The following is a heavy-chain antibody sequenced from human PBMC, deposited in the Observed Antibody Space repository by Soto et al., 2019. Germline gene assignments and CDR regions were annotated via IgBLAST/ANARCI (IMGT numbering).Heavy chain of an antibody. CDR3: RRSSRYSTDV. D-gene: IGHD6-13*01. V-gene: IGHV4-39*01. CDR1: GDSIRSSSY. Sequence: SEPLSLTCTVSGDSIRSSSYWGWIRQLPGKGLEWIGSIYSTGNTYYNPSLNSQVTISVDTSKNQFSLNVISVTAADTAVYYCRRSSRYSTDVWGQGTTVT. J-gene: IGHJ6*02. CDR2: IYSTGNT.